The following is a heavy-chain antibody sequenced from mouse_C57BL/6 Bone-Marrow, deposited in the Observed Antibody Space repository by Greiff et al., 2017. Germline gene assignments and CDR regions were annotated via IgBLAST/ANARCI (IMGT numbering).Heavy chain of an antibody. Sequence: EVQLVESGGDLVKPGGSLKLSCAASGFTFSSYGMSWVRQTPDKRLEWVATISSGGSYTYYPDSVKGRFTISRDNAKNTLYLQMSSLKSEDTAMYYCAVSPVTTLVAFDYWGQGTTLTVSS. V-gene: IGHV5-6*01. J-gene: IGHJ2*01. CDR2: ISSGGSYT. CDR3: AVSPVTTLVAFDY. D-gene: IGHD1-1*01. CDR1: GFTFSSYG.